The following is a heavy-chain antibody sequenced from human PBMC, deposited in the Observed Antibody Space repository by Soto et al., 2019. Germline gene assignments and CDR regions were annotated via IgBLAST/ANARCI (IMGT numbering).Heavy chain of an antibody. CDR1: GVWCTEYW. J-gene: IGHJ4*02. CDR3: ARQRGNYPPLGYCDS. D-gene: IGHD1-26*01. V-gene: IGHV5-51*01. CDR2: IFPGNSDP. Sequence: SDQSAGVWCTEYWNSWVGQMSVKKKEWMGIIFPGNSDPRYGPSFQGQVTISVDKSVTTAYLQWTSLEASDTAMYFCARQRGNYPPLGYCDSCGQGTLFIVS.